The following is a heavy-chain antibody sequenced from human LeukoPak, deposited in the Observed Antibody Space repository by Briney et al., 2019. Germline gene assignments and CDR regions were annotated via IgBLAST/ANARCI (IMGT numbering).Heavy chain of an antibody. V-gene: IGHV3-30*02. CDR1: GFTFSHYG. J-gene: IGHJ4*02. CDR2: IRSDGGDK. Sequence: GSLRLSCAASGFTFSHYGIHWVRQAPGKGLKWVAFIRSDGGDKSYADSVKGRFTISRDNSKSTLYLQMNSLRAEDTAVYYCATRAGGSYYGEDYFDYWGQGSLVTVSS. CDR3: ATRAGGSYYGEDYFDY. D-gene: IGHD1-26*01.